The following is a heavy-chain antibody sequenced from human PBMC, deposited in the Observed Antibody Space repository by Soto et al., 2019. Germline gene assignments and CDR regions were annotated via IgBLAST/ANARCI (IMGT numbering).Heavy chain of an antibody. D-gene: IGHD3-22*01. CDR1: GGSVSSGSYY. J-gene: IGHJ4*02. CDR3: ARWHYYDSSGYRSFDY. V-gene: IGHV4-61*01. Sequence: SETLSLTCTVSGGSVSSGSYYWSWIRQPPGKGLEWIGYIYYSGSTNYNPSLKSRVTISVDTSKNQFSLKLRSVTAADTAVYYCARWHYYDSSGYRSFDYWGQGTLVTVSS. CDR2: IYYSGST.